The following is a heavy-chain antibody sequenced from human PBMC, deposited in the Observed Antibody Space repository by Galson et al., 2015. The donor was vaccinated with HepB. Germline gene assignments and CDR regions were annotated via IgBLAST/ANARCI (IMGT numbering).Heavy chain of an antibody. V-gene: IGHV3-23*01. CDR2: ISDSGAAT. J-gene: IGHJ6*02. CDR3: ARYCASTRCLPNYYYAMDV. CDR1: GFIFSSYA. Sequence: SLRLSCAASGFIFSSYAMSWVRQVLGKGLEWVSAISDSGAATYYADSVKGRFAISRDNSKSTLFLQMNSLRAEDTAVYYCARYCASTRCLPNYYYAMDVWGHGTTVTVSS. D-gene: IGHD2-2*01.